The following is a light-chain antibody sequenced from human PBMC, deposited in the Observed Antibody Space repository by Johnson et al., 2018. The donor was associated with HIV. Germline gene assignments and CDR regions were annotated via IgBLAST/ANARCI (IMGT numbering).Light chain of an antibody. CDR3: GTWDSSLSAYV. CDR2: ENN. J-gene: IGLJ1*01. CDR1: RSNTGRNY. Sequence: QPVLTQPPSVSAAPGQKVTIYCSGSRSNTGRNYASWYQQLPGTAPKLLIYENNKRPSGISDRFSDSQSGTSATLAITVLQTGDEADYYCGTWDSSLSAYVFGTGTKVTVL. V-gene: IGLV1-51*02.